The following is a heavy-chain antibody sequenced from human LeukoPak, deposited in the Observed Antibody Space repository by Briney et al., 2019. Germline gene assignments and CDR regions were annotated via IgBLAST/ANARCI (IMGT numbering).Heavy chain of an antibody. D-gene: IGHD1-7*01. CDR1: GFTFSSYW. CDR3: ARAGLYNWNYEGTAYFDY. J-gene: IGHJ4*02. V-gene: IGHV3-7*03. Sequence: GGSLRLSCAASGFTFSSYWMSWVRQAPGKGLEWVANIKQDGSEKYYVDSVKGRFTISRDNAKNSLYLQMNSLRAEDTALYYCARAGLYNWNYEGTAYFDYWGQGTLVTVSS. CDR2: IKQDGSEK.